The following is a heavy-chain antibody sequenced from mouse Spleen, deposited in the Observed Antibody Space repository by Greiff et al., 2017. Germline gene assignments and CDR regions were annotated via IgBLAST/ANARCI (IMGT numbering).Heavy chain of an antibody. CDR2: ISSGGDYI. V-gene: IGHV5-9-1*02. J-gene: IGHJ1*03. Sequence: EVKLMESGEGLVKPGGSLKLSCAASGFTFSSYAMSWVRQTPEKRLEWVAYISSGGDYIYYADTVKGRFTISRDNARNTLYLQMSSLKSEDTAMYYCTRSPNYYGSRYFDVWGTGTTVTVSS. CDR1: GFTFSSYA. D-gene: IGHD1-1*01. CDR3: TRSPNYYGSRYFDV.